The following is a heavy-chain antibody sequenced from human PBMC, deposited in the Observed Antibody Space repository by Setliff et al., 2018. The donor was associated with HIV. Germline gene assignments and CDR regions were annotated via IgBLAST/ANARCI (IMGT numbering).Heavy chain of an antibody. D-gene: IGHD2-8*01. V-gene: IGHV3-48*03. Sequence: GGSLRLSCTVSGFTFSSYEMNWVRQAPGKGLEWVSFISSSGSTIYYAGSVKGRFSISRDNAKSSLYLQMNSLRAEDTAVYYCARVHLRTNAVYGVVSNQFDPWGQGTLVTVS. CDR1: GFTFSSYE. CDR3: ARVHLRTNAVYGVVSNQFDP. CDR2: ISSSGSTI. J-gene: IGHJ5*02.